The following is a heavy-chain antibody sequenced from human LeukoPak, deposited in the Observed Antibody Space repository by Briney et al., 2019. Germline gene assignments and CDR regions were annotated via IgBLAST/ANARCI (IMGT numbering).Heavy chain of an antibody. CDR1: GFTFSDYY. J-gene: IGHJ4*02. CDR2: ISSSGSTI. V-gene: IGHV3-11*04. D-gene: IGHD2-15*01. Sequence: KPGGSLRPSCAASGFTFSDYYMSWIRQAPGKGLEWVSYISSSGSTIYYADSVKGRFTVSRDNAKNSLYLQMNSLRAEDTAVYYCTRVARYCSGGICYSGYWGQGTLVTVSS. CDR3: TRVARYCSGGICYSGY.